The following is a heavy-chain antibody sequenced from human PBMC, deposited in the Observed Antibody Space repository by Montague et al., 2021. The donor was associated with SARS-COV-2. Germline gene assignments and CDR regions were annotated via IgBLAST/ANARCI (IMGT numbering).Heavy chain of an antibody. V-gene: IGHV4-59*02. CDR2: IHYTGST. CDR1: GDSVDSDC. D-gene: IGHD3/OR15-3a*01. J-gene: IGHJ4*02. Sequence: SETLSLTCTVSGDSVDSDCWSWVRQPPGERLEWIGHIHYTGSTEYNPSLKSRVAISADASKNSLSLSLASVTAADTAVYYCAREQDWASDFDHWGQGTLVTVSS. CDR3: AREQDWASDFDH.